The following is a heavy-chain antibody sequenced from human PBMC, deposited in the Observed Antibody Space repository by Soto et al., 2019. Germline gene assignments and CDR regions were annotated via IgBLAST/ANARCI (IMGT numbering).Heavy chain of an antibody. CDR2: IIPIFGTA. Sequence: ASVKVSCKASGGTFSSYAISWVRQAPGQGLEWMGGIIPIFGTANYAQKFQGRVTITADESTSTAYMELSSLRSEDTAVYYCARGYGTMVRGVTRYYYYGMDVWGQGTTVTVSS. CDR1: GGTFSSYA. CDR3: ARGYGTMVRGVTRYYYYGMDV. V-gene: IGHV1-69*13. J-gene: IGHJ6*02. D-gene: IGHD3-10*01.